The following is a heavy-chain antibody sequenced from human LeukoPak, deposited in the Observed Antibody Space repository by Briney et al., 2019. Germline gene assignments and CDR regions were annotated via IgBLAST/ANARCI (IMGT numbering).Heavy chain of an antibody. CDR1: GGSISSGGYY. CDR3: ARGRPQITMVRGVQKSKSGAFDI. CDR2: IYYSGST. V-gene: IGHV4-39*01. D-gene: IGHD3-10*01. J-gene: IGHJ3*02. Sequence: SETLSLTCTVSGGSISSGGYYWSWIRQPPGKGLEWIGSIYYSGSTYYNPSLKSRVTISVDTSKNQFSLKLSSVTAADTAVYYCARGRPQITMVRGVQKSKSGAFDIWGQGTMVTVSS.